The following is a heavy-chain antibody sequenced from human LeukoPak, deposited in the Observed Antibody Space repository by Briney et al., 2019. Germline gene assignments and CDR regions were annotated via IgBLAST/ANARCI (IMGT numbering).Heavy chain of an antibody. CDR1: GGSVSSGSYY. Sequence: SETLSLTCTVSGGSVSSGSYYWSWIRQPPGKGLEWIGYIYYSGSTNYNPSLKSRVTISIDTSKNQFSLKLSSVTAADTAVYYCARDHAYWGQGTLVTVSS. CDR2: IYYSGST. V-gene: IGHV4-61*01. CDR3: ARDHAY. J-gene: IGHJ4*02.